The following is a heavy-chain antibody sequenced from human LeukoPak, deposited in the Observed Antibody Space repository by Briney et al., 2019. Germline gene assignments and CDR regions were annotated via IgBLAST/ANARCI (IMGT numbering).Heavy chain of an antibody. CDR3: ARDSYDFWSGQNWFDP. CDR1: GFTFSSYS. D-gene: IGHD3-3*01. CDR2: ISSSSNYI. Sequence: GGSLRLSCAASGFTFSSYSMNWVRQAPGKGLEWFSSISSSSNYIYYADSVKGRFTISRDNAKNSLYLQMNSLRAEDTAVYYCARDSYDFWSGQNWFDPWGQGTLVTVSS. V-gene: IGHV3-21*01. J-gene: IGHJ5*02.